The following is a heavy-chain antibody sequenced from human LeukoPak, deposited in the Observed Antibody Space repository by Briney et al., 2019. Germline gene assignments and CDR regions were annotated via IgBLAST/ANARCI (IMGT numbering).Heavy chain of an antibody. D-gene: IGHD3-22*01. CDR3: AKGAFSSGYFFDY. Sequence: PGGSLRPSCAASGFTFSSYEMDWVRQAPGKGLEWVSYVSSSGSTIYYADSVKGRFTISRDNAKNSLYLQMNSLRAEDMALYYCAKGAFSSGYFFDYWGQGTLVTVSS. J-gene: IGHJ4*02. V-gene: IGHV3-48*03. CDR1: GFTFSSYE. CDR2: VSSSGSTI.